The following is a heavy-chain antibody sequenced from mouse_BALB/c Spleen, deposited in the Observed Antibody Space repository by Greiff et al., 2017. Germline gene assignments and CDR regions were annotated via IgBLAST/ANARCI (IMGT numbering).Heavy chain of an antibody. J-gene: IGHJ1*01. D-gene: IGHD2-1*01. V-gene: IGHV10-1*02. Sequence: DVMLVESGGGLVQPKGSLKLSCAASGFTFNTYAMNWVRQAPGKGLEWVARIRSKSNNYATYYADSVKDRFTISRDDSQSMLYLQMNNLKTEDTAMYYGVRHGIYYGNYWYCDVWGAGTTVTVSS. CDR3: VRHGIYYGNYWYCDV. CDR2: IRSKSNNYAT. CDR1: GFTFNTYA.